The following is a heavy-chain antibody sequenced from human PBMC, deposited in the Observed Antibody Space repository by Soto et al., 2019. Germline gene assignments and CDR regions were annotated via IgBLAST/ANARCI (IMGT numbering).Heavy chain of an antibody. CDR3: ARAFAGFGAYWYFDL. CDR2: GYHSVSI. CDR1: GGSITDYY. V-gene: IGHV4-59*01. D-gene: IGHD3-16*01. J-gene: IGHJ2*01. Sequence: PSETQSLTCTVSGGSITDYYWSWIRQPPGKALEWIGYGYHSVSIHYNPSLKTRVTISVDTSENQFSLRLSSVTAADTAVYYCARAFAGFGAYWYFDLWGRGTLVTVSS.